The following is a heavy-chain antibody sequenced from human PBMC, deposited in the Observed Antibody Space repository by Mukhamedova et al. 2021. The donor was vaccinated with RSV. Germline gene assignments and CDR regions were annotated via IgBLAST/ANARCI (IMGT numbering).Heavy chain of an antibody. J-gene: IGHJ6*02. Sequence: ISRDNAKNSVYLQMNSLRDEDTAVYYCAGDPDYYYGMDVWGQGTTVTVSS. V-gene: IGHV3-48*03. CDR3: AGDPDYYYGMDV.